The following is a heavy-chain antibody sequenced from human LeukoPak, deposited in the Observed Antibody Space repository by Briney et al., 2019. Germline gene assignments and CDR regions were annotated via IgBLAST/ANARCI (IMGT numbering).Heavy chain of an antibody. D-gene: IGHD2-15*01. CDR2: INHSGST. V-gene: IGHV4-34*01. CDR1: GGSFSGYY. Sequence: PSGTLSLTCAVYGGSFSGYYWSWIRQPPGKGLEWIGEINHSGSTNYNPSLKSRVTISVDTSKNQFSLKLSSVTAADTAVYYCARGSGTFDYWGQGTLVTVSS. J-gene: IGHJ4*02. CDR3: ARGSGTFDY.